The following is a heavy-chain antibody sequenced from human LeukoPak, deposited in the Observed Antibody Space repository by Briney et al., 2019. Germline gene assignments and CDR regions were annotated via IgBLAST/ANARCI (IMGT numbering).Heavy chain of an antibody. D-gene: IGHD2-2*01. CDR1: DGSISRGDYY. V-gene: IGHV4-30-4*01. J-gene: IGHJ4*02. Sequence: SETLSLTCTVSDGSISRGDYYWSWIRQPPGKGLEWIGYIYDSGSTYYNPSLKSRVTVSVDTSKNQFSLKLSSVTAADTAVYYCARELGYCSSTSCYRTYYFDYWGQGTLVTVSS. CDR3: ARELGYCSSTSCYRTYYFDY. CDR2: IYDSGST.